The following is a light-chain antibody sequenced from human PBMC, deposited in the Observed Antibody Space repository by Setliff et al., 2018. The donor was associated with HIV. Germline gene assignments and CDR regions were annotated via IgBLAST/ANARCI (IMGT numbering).Light chain of an antibody. CDR1: SSDVGGYNY. CDR2: EVT. V-gene: IGLV2-11*01. Sequence: QSVLAQPRSVSGSPGQSVTISCTGTSSDVGGYNYVSWYQQHPGKAPKLMIYEVTKRPSGVSNRFSGSKSGNTASLTISGLQAEDEADYFCCSYAGSNDYVFGSGTKATVL. CDR3: CSYAGSNDYV. J-gene: IGLJ1*01.